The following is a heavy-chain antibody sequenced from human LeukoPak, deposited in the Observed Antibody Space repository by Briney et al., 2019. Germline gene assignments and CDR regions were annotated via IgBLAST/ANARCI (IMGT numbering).Heavy chain of an antibody. D-gene: IGHD3-16*01. CDR1: GGSISISNYY. Sequence: KPSETLSLTCTVSGGSISISNYYWAWIRQPPGKGLEWIGEINHSGITDHNPSLKSRVTISLDTSKNQFSLKLSSVTAADTAVYYCARGSPTGLGDHDAFDIWGQGTMVTVSS. CDR2: INHSGIT. V-gene: IGHV4-39*07. J-gene: IGHJ3*02. CDR3: ARGSPTGLGDHDAFDI.